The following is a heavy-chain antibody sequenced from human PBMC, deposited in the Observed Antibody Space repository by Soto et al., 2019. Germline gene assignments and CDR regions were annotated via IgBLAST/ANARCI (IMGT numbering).Heavy chain of an antibody. CDR1: GGSFSGYY. Sequence: PSETLSLTCAVYGGSFSGYYWSWIRQPPGKGLEWIGEINHSGSTNYNPSLKSRVTISVDTSKNQFSLNLSSVTAADTAVYYCASQFFYDSSAPFDPWGQGTLVTVSS. V-gene: IGHV4-34*01. CDR3: ASQFFYDSSAPFDP. J-gene: IGHJ5*02. CDR2: INHSGST. D-gene: IGHD3-22*01.